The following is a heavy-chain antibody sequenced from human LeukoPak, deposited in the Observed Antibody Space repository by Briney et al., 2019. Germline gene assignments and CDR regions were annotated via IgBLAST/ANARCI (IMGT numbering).Heavy chain of an antibody. Sequence: ASVKVSCKASGYTFINYDITWVRQAPGQGLEWMGWISAYNANTNSAQKLQGRVTMTTDTSTGTAYMEVCVWAGTGTVRSPKPRTHAFDIWGQGTMVTVSS. D-gene: IGHD1-7*01. CDR2: ISAYNANT. CDR3: PRTHAFDI. V-gene: IGHV1-18*01. CDR1: GYTFINYD. J-gene: IGHJ3*02.